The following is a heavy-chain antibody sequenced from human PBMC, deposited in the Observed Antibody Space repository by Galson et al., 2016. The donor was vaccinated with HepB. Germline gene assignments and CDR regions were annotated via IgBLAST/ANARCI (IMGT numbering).Heavy chain of an antibody. D-gene: IGHD1-26*01. CDR2: IYPGDSDT. V-gene: IGHV5-51*01. Sequence: QSGAEVKEPGESLKISCKGSGYRFTSQWVGWVRQMPGKGLEWMGIIYPGDSDTRYSPSFQGQVTISVDKSISTAYLQWASLKASDTAMHFCASSLIVGATGGAFDIWGPGTRVTVSP. CDR1: GYRFTSQW. J-gene: IGHJ3*02. CDR3: ASSLIVGATGGAFDI.